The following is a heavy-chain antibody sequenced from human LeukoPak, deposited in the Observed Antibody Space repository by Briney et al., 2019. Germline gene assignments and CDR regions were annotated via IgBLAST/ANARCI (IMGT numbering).Heavy chain of an antibody. CDR3: AKLEYYDFWSVNFDI. CDR2: ITYDAINT. V-gene: IGHV3-30*18. CDR1: GFEFSRYA. J-gene: IGHJ3*02. D-gene: IGHD3-3*01. Sequence: PGGSLRLSCTASGFEFSRYAMHWVRQAPGKGLEWVAVITYDAINTYYSDSVKGRFTISRDNSKNTLYLQMNSLRAEDTAVYYCAKLEYYDFWSVNFDIWGQGTMVTVSS.